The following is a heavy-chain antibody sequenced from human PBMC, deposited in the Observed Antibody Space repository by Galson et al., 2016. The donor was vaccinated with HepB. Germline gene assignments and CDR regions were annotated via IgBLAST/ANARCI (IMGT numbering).Heavy chain of an antibody. CDR2: IYYSVTT. CDR3: ARGGSGRTDGFDI. V-gene: IGHV4-59*01. Sequence: SETLSPTCSLSGGSIGNYYWNWIRQSPGKGLEWIGYIYYSVTTNYNPSLESRVTVSADTSKRRLSLKMTSVTAADTAVYYCARGGSGRTDGFDIWGPGTVVTVSA. D-gene: IGHD3-10*01. J-gene: IGHJ3*02. CDR1: GGSIGNYY.